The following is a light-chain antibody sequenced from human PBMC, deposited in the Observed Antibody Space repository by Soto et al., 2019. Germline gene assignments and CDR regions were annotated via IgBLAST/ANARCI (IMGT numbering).Light chain of an antibody. J-gene: IGLJ1*01. CDR1: SSDVGNNNY. CDR3: SSFTGSSYV. Sequence: QSVLTQPASVSGSPGQSITISCTGTSSDVGNNNYVSWYQHNPGRAPKVMICDVTNRPSGVSNRFSGSKSGNPASLTISGLQAEDEADYYCSSFTGSSYVFGTGTKVTVL. V-gene: IGLV2-14*03. CDR2: DVT.